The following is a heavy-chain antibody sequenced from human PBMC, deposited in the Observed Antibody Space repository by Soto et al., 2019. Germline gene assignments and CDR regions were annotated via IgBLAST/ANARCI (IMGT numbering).Heavy chain of an antibody. Sequence: SETLSLTCTVSGGSFSSGGYYWSWIRQLPGKGLEWIGYIYYSGSSYYNPSLKSRFTISLDTSKNQFSLKLSSVTAADTAVYYCARATSFSGHHGYWGQGTLVTASS. J-gene: IGHJ4*02. CDR1: GGSFSSGGYY. CDR2: IYYSGSS. D-gene: IGHD2-8*02. V-gene: IGHV4-31*03. CDR3: ARATSFSGHHGY.